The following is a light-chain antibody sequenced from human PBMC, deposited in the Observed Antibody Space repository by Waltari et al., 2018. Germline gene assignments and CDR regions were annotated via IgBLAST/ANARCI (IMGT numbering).Light chain of an antibody. CDR3: QQSQTLPYT. CDR2: SAS. Sequence: DIQMTQSPSSLSASVGDRIIITCRASQSISIYLNWYQQKPGQAPKLLIYSASSLQSGVPSRFSGSGSGTDFTLTISSLQPEDFATYYCQQSQTLPYTFGQGAKLEIK. J-gene: IGKJ2*01. CDR1: QSISIY. V-gene: IGKV1-39*01.